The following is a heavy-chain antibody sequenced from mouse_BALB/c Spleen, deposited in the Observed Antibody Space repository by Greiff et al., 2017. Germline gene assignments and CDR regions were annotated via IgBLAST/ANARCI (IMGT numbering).Heavy chain of an antibody. CDR2: INSNGGST. CDR1: GFTFSSYG. CDR3: AREPTSYYAMDY. Sequence: EVQRVESGGGLVQPGGSLKLSCAASGFTFSSYGMSWVRQTPDKRLELVATINSNGGSTYYPDSVKGRFTISRDNAKNTLYLQMSSLKSEDTAMYYGAREPTSYYAMDYWGQGTSVTVSA. V-gene: IGHV5-6-3*01. J-gene: IGHJ4*01.